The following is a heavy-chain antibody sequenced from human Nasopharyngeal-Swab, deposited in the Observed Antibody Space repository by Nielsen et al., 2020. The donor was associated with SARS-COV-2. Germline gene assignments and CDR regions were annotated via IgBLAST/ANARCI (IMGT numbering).Heavy chain of an antibody. CDR3: AKDGMVRGAFDI. D-gene: IGHD5-18*01. CDR2: ISGSGGST. J-gene: IGHJ3*02. Sequence: GASLQISCAASGFTFSSYAMSWVRQAPGKGLEWVSAISGSGGSTYYADSVKGRFTISRDNSKNTLYLQMNSLRAEDTAVYYCAKDGMVRGAFDIWGQGTMVTVSS. V-gene: IGHV3-23*01. CDR1: GFTFSSYA.